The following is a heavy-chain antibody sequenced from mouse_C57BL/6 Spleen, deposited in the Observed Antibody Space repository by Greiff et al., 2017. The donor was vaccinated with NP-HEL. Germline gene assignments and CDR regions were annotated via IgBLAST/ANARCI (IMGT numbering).Heavy chain of an antibody. CDR2: IDPSDSET. CDR3: ARPYYGSSYGYFDV. CDR1: GYTFTSYW. Sequence: QVQLQQSGAELVRPGSSVKLSCKASGYTFTSYWMHWVKQRPIQGLEWIGNIDPSDSETHYNQKFKDKATLTVDKSSSTAYMQLSSLTSEDSAVYYCARPYYGSSYGYFDVWGTGTTVTVSS. V-gene: IGHV1-52*01. D-gene: IGHD1-1*01. J-gene: IGHJ1*03.